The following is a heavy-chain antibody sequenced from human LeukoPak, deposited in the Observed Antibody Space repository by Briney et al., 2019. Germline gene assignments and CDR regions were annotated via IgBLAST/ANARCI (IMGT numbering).Heavy chain of an antibody. V-gene: IGHV4-39*07. Sequence: SETLSLTCTVSGDSISSSSYYWGWIRQPPGKGLEWIGSIYYSGSTYCSPSLKSRVTISLDTSKNRFSLKLSSVTAADTAMYYCARSYSSSDHYYYYGMDVWGQGTTVTVSS. CDR1: GDSISSSSYY. CDR3: ARSYSSSDHYYYYGMDV. D-gene: IGHD6-13*01. J-gene: IGHJ6*02. CDR2: IYYSGST.